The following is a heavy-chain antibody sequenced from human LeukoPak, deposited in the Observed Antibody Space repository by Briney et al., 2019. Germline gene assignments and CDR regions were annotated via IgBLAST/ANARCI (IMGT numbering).Heavy chain of an antibody. CDR1: GGTFSSYA. CDR2: IIPIFGTA. J-gene: IGHJ4*02. Sequence: GASVKVSCKASGGTFSSYAISWVRQAPGQGLEWMGGIIPIFGTANYAQKFQGRVTITADESTSTAYMELSSLRSEDTAVYYCARSPLHTIQNDYWGQGTLVTVSS. CDR3: ARSPLHTIQNDY. D-gene: IGHD3-9*01. V-gene: IGHV1-69*13.